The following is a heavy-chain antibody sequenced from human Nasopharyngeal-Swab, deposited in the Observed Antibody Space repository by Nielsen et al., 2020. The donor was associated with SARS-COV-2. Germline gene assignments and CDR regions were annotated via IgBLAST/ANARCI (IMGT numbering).Heavy chain of an antibody. CDR2: IYYSGST. J-gene: IGHJ3*02. D-gene: IGHD5-18*01. CDR3: ARGRVQLWFDPILFDAFDI. Sequence: WFRQRPGKGLEWIGYIYYSGSTYYNPSLKSRVTISVDTSKNQFSLKLSSVTAADTAAYYCARGRVQLWFDPILFDAFDIWGQGTMVTVSS. V-gene: IGHV4-31*02.